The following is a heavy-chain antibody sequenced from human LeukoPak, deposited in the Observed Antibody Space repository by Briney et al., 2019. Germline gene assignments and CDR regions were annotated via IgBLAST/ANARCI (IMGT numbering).Heavy chain of an antibody. CDR3: ARAKPKNMVRGLIMRRESRYYFDY. V-gene: IGHV3-30*02. Sequence: PGGSLRLSCAASGFTFSSYGMHWVRQAPGKGLEWVAFIRYDGSQKHYADSVKGRFTISRDNSKSTLYIQMNSLRAEDTAVYYCARAKPKNMVRGLIMRRESRYYFDYWGQGTLVTVSS. CDR1: GFTFSSYG. CDR2: IRYDGSQK. D-gene: IGHD3-10*01. J-gene: IGHJ4*02.